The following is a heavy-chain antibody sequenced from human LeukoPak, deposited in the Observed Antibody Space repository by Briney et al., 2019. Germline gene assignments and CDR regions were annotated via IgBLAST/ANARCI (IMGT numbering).Heavy chain of an antibody. CDR1: GGSVSSGNYY. J-gene: IGHJ4*02. V-gene: IGHV4-61*01. Sequence: SETLSLTCTVSGGSVSSGNYYWNWIRQPPGKGLEWIGYIYYSGSTNYNPSLKRRVTISVDTSKNQFSLKLSSVTAADTAVYYCARDSGSCSIDYWGQGTLVTVSS. CDR2: IYYSGST. D-gene: IGHD1-26*01. CDR3: ARDSGSCSIDY.